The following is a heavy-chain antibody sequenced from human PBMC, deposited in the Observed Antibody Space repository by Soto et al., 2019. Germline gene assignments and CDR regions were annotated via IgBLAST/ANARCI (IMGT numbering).Heavy chain of an antibody. J-gene: IGHJ6*02. CDR2: IYYSGTT. CDR3: ARKLLGDCTSTSCYYGLDV. CDR1: GGSISSSSSY. V-gene: IGHV4-39*01. Sequence: SETLSLTCTVSGGSISSSSSYWGWIRQPPGKGLEWLGSIYYSGTTYYNPSLKSRVTVSVDTSKNQFSLKLTSMTAADTARYYCARKLLGDCTSTSCYYGLDVWGQGTTVTVSS. D-gene: IGHD2-2*01.